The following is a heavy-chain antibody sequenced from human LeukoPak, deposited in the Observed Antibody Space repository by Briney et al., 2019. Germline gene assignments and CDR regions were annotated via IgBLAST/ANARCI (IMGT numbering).Heavy chain of an antibody. CDR3: ASQRGYAYGFDS. J-gene: IGHJ4*02. CDR2: IIPIFDIV. D-gene: IGHD5-18*01. CDR1: GGTFNNYA. V-gene: IGHV1-69*04. Sequence: SVKVSCKASGGTFNNYAITWVRQAPGQGLEWMGRIIPIFDIVNYTQKFQGRVTITADTITNTAYMELSSLRSEDTAVYYCASQRGYAYGFDSWGQGTRVTVSP.